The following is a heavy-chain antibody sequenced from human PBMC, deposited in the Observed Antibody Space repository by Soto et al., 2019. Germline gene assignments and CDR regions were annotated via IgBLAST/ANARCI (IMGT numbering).Heavy chain of an antibody. CDR3: ARLTYGSGSYYPLDY. V-gene: IGHV4-39*07. CDR1: GGSISSGPYS. CDR2: FYYSEST. J-gene: IGHJ4*02. D-gene: IGHD3-10*01. Sequence: PSETLSLTCTVSGGSISSGPYSWGWIRQPPGEGLEWIGTFYYSESTYYNPSLESRVTISVDTSKNQFSLKVSSVTAADTAMYYCARLTYGSGSYYPLDYWGQGTLVTVS.